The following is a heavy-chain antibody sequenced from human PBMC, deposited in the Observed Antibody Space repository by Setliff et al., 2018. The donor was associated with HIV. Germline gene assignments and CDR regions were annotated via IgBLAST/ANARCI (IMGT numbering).Heavy chain of an antibody. V-gene: IGHV1-3*01. D-gene: IGHD6-19*01. CDR2: INAGNGNT. CDR1: GYTFTAYA. CDR3: ARDIGSVWHNWFDP. J-gene: IGHJ5*02. Sequence: ASVKVSCKASGYTFTAYAMHWVRQAPGQRLEWMGWINAGNGNTKYSQKFQGRVTISRDTSASTVYMELNSLRSEDTAIYYCARDIGSVWHNWFDPWGQGTLVTV.